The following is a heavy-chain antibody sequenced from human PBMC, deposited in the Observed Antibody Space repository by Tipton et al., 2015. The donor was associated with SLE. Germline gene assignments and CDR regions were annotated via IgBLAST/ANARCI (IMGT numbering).Heavy chain of an antibody. CDR1: GGSFSGYY. V-gene: IGHV4-34*01. D-gene: IGHD6-13*01. CDR2: INHSGST. Sequence: TLSLTCAVYGGSFSGYYWSWIRQPPGKGLEWIGEINHSGSTKYNPSLKSRVTISLDTSKNQFSLRLSSVTAADTAVYYCARGLSGYSSSWFYYYYGMDVWGQGTTVTVSS. CDR3: ARGLSGYSSSWFYYYYGMDV. J-gene: IGHJ6*02.